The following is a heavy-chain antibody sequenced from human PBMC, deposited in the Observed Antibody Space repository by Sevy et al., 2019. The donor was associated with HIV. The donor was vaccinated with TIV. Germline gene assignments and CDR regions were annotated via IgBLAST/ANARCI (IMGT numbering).Heavy chain of an antibody. CDR2: ISSSSSYI. D-gene: IGHD2-2*01. V-gene: IGHV3-21*01. CDR3: GRGGASGGDIVVVPAAMEVDV. Sequence: GGSLRLSCAASGFTFSSYSMNWVRQAPGKGLEWVSSISSSSSYIYYADSVKGRFTISRDNAKNSLYLQMNSLRAEDTAVYYWGRGGASGGDIVVVPAAMEVDVWGKGTTVTVSS. J-gene: IGHJ6*04. CDR1: GFTFSSYS.